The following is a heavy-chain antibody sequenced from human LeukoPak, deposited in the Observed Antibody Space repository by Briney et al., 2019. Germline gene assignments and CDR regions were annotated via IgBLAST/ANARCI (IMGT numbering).Heavy chain of an antibody. D-gene: IGHD1-26*01. J-gene: IGHJ4*02. CDR1: GYSISSGYY. V-gene: IGHV4-38-2*02. CDR2: IYHSGST. Sequence: SETLSLTCTVSGYSISSGYYWGWIRQPPGKGLEWIGSIYHSGSTYYNPSLKSRVTISVDTSQNQFSLKLSSVTAADTAVYYCARSYSGSYSLGYWGQGTLVTVSA. CDR3: ARSYSGSYSLGY.